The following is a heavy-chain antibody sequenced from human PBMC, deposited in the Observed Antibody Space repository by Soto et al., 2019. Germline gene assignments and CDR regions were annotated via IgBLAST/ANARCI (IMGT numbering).Heavy chain of an antibody. V-gene: IGHV1-69*08. Sequence: QVQLVQSGAEVKKPGSSVKVSCKASGGTFSSYTISWVRQAPGQGLEWMGRIIPILGIANYAQKFQGRVTITSDKATSTGYRGLSSLRSEDTAVYYCARDVSYYGSGSYYKRYNWFDPWGQGTLVTVSS. CDR2: IIPILGIA. CDR1: GGTFSSYT. CDR3: ARDVSYYGSGSYYKRYNWFDP. D-gene: IGHD3-10*01. J-gene: IGHJ5*02.